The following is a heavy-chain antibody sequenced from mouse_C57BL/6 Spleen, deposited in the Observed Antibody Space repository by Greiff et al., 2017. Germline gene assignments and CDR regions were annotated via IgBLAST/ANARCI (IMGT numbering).Heavy chain of an antibody. CDR2: FYPGVGDT. Sequence: VKLQESGPELLKPGASGKISCKASGYALRSSWLNWVKQGPGKGLEWIGRFYPGVGDTNYNGKFKGKATLTADKSSSTAYMQLSSLTSEDSAVYFCARRPPNGWYFDGWGTGTTVTVSS. D-gene: IGHD4-1*01. V-gene: IGHV1-82*01. J-gene: IGHJ1*03. CDR1: GYALRSSW. CDR3: ARRPPNGWYFDG.